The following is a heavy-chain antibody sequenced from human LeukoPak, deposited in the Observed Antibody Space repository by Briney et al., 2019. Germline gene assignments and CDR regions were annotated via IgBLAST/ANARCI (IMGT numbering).Heavy chain of an antibody. CDR3: ARHPPRDGSAFDY. CDR2: MYYSGTT. V-gene: IGHV4-39*01. CDR1: GGSITSGSYY. J-gene: IGHJ4*02. Sequence: SETLSLTCTVSGGSITSGSYYWGWIRQPPGKGLEWIASMYYSGTTFYSPSLKSRVTISVDTSKNQLSLKLGSVTAADTAVYYCARHPPRDGSAFDYWGQGTLVTVSS.